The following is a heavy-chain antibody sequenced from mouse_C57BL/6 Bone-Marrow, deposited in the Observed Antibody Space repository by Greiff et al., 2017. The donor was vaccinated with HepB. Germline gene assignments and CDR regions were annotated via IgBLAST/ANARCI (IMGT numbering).Heavy chain of an antibody. D-gene: IGHD1-1*01. CDR2: IYPGDGDT. CDR1: GYAFSSYW. Sequence: VQLQQSGAELVKPGASVKISCKASGYAFSSYWMNWVKQRPGKGLEWIGQIYPGDGDTNYNGKFKGKATLTADKSSSTAYMQLSSLTSEDSAVYFCAREGYGSSYGYFDVWGTGTTVTVSS. J-gene: IGHJ1*03. V-gene: IGHV1-80*01. CDR3: AREGYGSSYGYFDV.